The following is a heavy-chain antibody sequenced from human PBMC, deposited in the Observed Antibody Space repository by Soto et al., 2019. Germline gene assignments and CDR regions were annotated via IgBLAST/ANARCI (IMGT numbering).Heavy chain of an antibody. CDR1: GGTFGNSA. CDR3: ARDGDPQSAFWSGPLGGGRFDP. D-gene: IGHD3-3*01. V-gene: IGHV1-69*12. Sequence: QVQLVQSGAEVKKPGSSVNVSCKTSGGTFGNSAVTWVRQAPGQGLEWLGGIVPMFGTANYAQKFQGRVTITAAESTFTAFMELNSLKTDDTAVYYCARDGDPQSAFWSGPLGGGRFDPWGKGTLVTVSS. J-gene: IGHJ5*02. CDR2: IVPMFGTA.